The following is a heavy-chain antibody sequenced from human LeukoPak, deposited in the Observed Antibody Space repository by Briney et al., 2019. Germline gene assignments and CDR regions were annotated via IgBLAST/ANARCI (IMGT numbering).Heavy chain of an antibody. D-gene: IGHD2-2*02. CDR2: INPSGGST. J-gene: IGHJ3*02. CDR1: GYTFTSYY. CDR3: ARVSGYCSSTSCYSGAFDI. V-gene: IGHV1-46*01. Sequence: ASVKVSCKASGYTFTSYYMHWVRQAPGQGLEWMGIINPSGGSTSYAQKFQGRITMTRDTSTSTVYMELSRLRSDDTAVYYCARVSGYCSSTSCYSGAFDIWGQGTMVTVSS.